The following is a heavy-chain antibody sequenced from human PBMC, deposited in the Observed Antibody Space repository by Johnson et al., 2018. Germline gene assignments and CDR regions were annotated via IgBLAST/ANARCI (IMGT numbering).Heavy chain of an antibody. CDR1: GGSFSGYY. CDR3: ARKPAAIDYYCGRDV. D-gene: IGHD2-2*01. V-gene: IGHV4-34*01. J-gene: IGHJ6*02. Sequence: QVQLQQWGAGLLKPSETLSLTCAVYGGSFSGYYWSWIRQPPGKGLEWIGEINHSGSTNYNPSLKSRVTISVDTSTNQFSLKLSSVTAADTAGYYCARKPAAIDYYCGRDVWGQGTTVTVSS. CDR2: INHSGST.